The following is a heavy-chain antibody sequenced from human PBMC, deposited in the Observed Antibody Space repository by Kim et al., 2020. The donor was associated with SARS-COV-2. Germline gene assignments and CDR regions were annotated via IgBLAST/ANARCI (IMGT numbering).Heavy chain of an antibody. V-gene: IGHV1-8*01. D-gene: IGHD3-22*01. CDR1: GYTFTSYD. CDR3: ARTMYYDSTYYYYYGMDV. CDR2: MNPNSGNT. J-gene: IGHJ6*02. Sequence: ASVKVSCKASGYTFTSYDINWVRQATGQGLEWMGWMNPNSGNTGYAQKFQGRVTMTRNTSISTAYMELSSLRSEDTAVYYCARTMYYDSTYYYYYGMDVWGQGTTVTVSS.